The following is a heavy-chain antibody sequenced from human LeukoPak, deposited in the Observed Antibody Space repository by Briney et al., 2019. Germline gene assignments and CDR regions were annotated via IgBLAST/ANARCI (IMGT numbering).Heavy chain of an antibody. D-gene: IGHD5-24*01. CDR1: GYTFTSYA. V-gene: IGHV1-3*01. J-gene: IGHJ4*02. CDR2: INAGNGNT. Sequence: ASVKVSCKASGYTFTSYAMQWVRQAPGQRLEWMGWINAGNGNTKYSQKFQGRVTITRDTSASTAYMELSSLRSEDTAVYYCARDGHDGYNSYYFDYWGQGTLVTVSS. CDR3: ARDGHDGYNSYYFDY.